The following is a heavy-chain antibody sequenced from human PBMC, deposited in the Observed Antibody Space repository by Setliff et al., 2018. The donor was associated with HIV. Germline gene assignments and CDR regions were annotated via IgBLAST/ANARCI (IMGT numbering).Heavy chain of an antibody. D-gene: IGHD2-2*01. CDR2: IFSNDEK. J-gene: IGHJ4*02. V-gene: IGHV2-26*01. CDR3: ARIQVDCSSTSCTYYFDY. CDR1: GFSLSNARMG. Sequence: ESGPTLVNPTETLTLTCTVSGFSLSNARMGVSWIRQPPGKALEWLAHIFSNDEKSYSTSRKSRLTISKDTSKSQVVLTMTNMDPVDTATYYCARIQVDCSSTSCTYYFDYGGQGTLVTVSS.